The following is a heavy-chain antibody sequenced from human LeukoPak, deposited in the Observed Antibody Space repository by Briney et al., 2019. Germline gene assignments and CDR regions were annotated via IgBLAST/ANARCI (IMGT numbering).Heavy chain of an antibody. J-gene: IGHJ4*02. V-gene: IGHV3-23*01. D-gene: IGHD6-19*01. CDR1: GITFSSYA. CDR2: ISGSGGST. Sequence: GGSLRLSCAASGITFSSYAMSWVRQAPGKGLEWVSAISGSGGSTYYADSVKGRFTISRDNSKSTLYLQMNSLRAEDTAVYYGAKGAYRIAVAGLNFDYWGQGTLVTVSS. CDR3: AKGAYRIAVAGLNFDY.